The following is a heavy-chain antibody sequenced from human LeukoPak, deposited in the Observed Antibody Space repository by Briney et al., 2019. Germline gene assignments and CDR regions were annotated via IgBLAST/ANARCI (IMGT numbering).Heavy chain of an antibody. V-gene: IGHV4-31*03. CDR2: IYYSGST. CDR1: GGSISSGGYY. J-gene: IGHJ3*01. Sequence: SETLSLTCTVSGGSISSGGYYWSWIRQHPGKGLEWIGYIYYSGSTYYNPSLKSRVTISVDTSKNQFSLKLSSVTAADTAVYYCARELTSPGAFDVWGQGTMVTVSS. CDR3: ARELTSPGAFDV.